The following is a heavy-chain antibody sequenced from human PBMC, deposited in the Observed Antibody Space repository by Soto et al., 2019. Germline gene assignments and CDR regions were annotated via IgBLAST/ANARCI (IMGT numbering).Heavy chain of an antibody. V-gene: IGHV3-48*01. J-gene: IGHJ4*02. CDR3: AARIVVVPAAIIADRYYFAY. D-gene: IGHD2-2*01. Sequence: PGGSLRLSCAASGFTFSSYSMNWVRQAPGKGLEWVSYISSSSSTIYYADSVKGRFTISRDNAKNSLYLQMNSLRAEDTAVYYCAARIVVVPAAIIADRYYFAYWGQGTLVTVSS. CDR2: ISSSSSTI. CDR1: GFTFSSYS.